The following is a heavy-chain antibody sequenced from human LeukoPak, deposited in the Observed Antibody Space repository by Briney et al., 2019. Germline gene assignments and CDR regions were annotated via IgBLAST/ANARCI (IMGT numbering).Heavy chain of an antibody. V-gene: IGHV4-39*07. D-gene: IGHD3-9*01. CDR1: GGSISSSSYY. CDR3: ARDPTDILTGYPNWFDP. J-gene: IGHJ5*02. Sequence: SETLSLTCTVSGGSISSSSYYWGWIRQPPGKGLEWIGSIYYSGSTYYNPSLKSRVTISVDTSKNQFSLKLSSVTAADTAVYYCARDPTDILTGYPNWFDPWGQGTLVTVSS. CDR2: IYYSGST.